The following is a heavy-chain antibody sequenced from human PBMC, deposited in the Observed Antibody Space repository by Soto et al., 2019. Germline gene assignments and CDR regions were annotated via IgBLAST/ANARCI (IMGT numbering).Heavy chain of an antibody. CDR1: GFSLSNARMG. CDR3: ARITIFGVVIMRAATYYFDY. D-gene: IGHD3-3*01. V-gene: IGHV2-26*01. CDR2: IFSNDEK. Sequence: KSGPTLVNPTETLTLTCTVSGFSLSNARMGVSWIRQPPGKALEWLAHIFSNDEKSYSTSLKSRLTISKDTSKSQVVLTMTNMDPVDTATYYCARITIFGVVIMRAATYYFDYWGQGTLVTVSS. J-gene: IGHJ4*02.